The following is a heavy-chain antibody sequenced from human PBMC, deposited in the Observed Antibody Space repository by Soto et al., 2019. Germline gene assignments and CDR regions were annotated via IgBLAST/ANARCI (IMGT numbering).Heavy chain of an antibody. CDR2: ISAYNGNT. Sequence: SVKFSCKAPGYTFTSYGISWVRQAPGQVLECMVWISAYNGNTNYXXKLQGRVXXTADTSRSTAXMELSXLRSDDTDVYYCARDVGLLYTSFDPWCQGTLVTVSS. V-gene: IGHV1-18*01. J-gene: IGHJ5*02. CDR1: GYTFTSYG. CDR3: ARDVGLLYTSFDP. D-gene: IGHD2-21*01.